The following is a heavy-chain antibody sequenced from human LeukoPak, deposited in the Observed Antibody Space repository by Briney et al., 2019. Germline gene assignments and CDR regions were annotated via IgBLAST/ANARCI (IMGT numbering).Heavy chain of an antibody. D-gene: IGHD3-22*01. Sequence: ASVKVSCKASGYTFTSYHMHWVRQAPGQGLEWMGIINPSGGTTNYAQKFRGRVTMTRDMSTSTVYMELSSLRPEDTAMYYCAKGRVDYYDSSDAFDIWGQGTMVTVSS. V-gene: IGHV1-46*01. J-gene: IGHJ3*02. CDR3: AKGRVDYYDSSDAFDI. CDR2: INPSGGTT. CDR1: GYTFTSYH.